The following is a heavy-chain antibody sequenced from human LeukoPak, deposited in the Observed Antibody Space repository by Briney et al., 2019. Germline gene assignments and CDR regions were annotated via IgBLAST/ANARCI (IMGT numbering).Heavy chain of an antibody. CDR2: IYTSGST. J-gene: IGHJ4*02. Sequence: SETPSLTCTVSGDSMSSYYWSWIRQPAGKGLEWIGRIYTSGSTNYNPSLKSRVTMSLDTSKNQFSLKLNSVTAADTAVYYCARDGTGYSSGWYPFDYWGQGTLVTVSS. D-gene: IGHD6-19*01. CDR3: ARDGTGYSSGWYPFDY. V-gene: IGHV4-4*07. CDR1: GDSMSSYY.